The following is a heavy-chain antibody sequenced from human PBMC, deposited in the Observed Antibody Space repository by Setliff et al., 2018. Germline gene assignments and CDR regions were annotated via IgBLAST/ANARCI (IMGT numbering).Heavy chain of an antibody. CDR3: ATWDGKYSRY. CDR2: ISSDGGRT. Sequence: PGESLKISCAASGLTFGTTSMHWVRQAPGKELEYVSAISSDGGRTYYVDSVKGRFTISRDNSKNTLYLQMGSLRAEDMAVYYCATWDGKYSRYWGQGTLVTVSS. CDR1: GLTFGTTS. D-gene: IGHD1-1*01. J-gene: IGHJ4*02. V-gene: IGHV3-64*02.